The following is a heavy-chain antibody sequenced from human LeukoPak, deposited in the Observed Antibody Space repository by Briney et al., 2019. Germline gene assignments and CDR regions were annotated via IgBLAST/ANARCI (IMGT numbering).Heavy chain of an antibody. V-gene: IGHV4-30-2*01. CDR1: GGSISSGGYS. J-gene: IGHJ3*02. CDR2: IYHSGST. D-gene: IGHD3-10*01. CDR3: ARTYYYGSGSDAFDI. Sequence: SQTLSLTCAVSGGSISSGGYSWSWIRQPPGKGLEWIGYIYHSGSTYYNPSLKSRVTISVDRSKNQFSLKLSSVTAADTAVYYYARTYYYGSGSDAFDIWGQGTMVTVSS.